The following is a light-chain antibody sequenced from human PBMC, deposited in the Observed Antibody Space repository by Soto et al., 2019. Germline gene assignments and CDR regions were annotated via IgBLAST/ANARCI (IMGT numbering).Light chain of an antibody. CDR2: DVN. CDR3: CSDAGSHTLL. V-gene: IGLV2-11*01. Sequence: QSALTQPHSVSGSPGQSVAISCTGTSSDVGASKYVSWYQQHPGKAPKLIIYDVNERPSGVPDRFSASKSGNTASLTISGLQAEDEADYHCCSDAGSHTLLFGGGTKVT. CDR1: SSDVGASKY. J-gene: IGLJ2*01.